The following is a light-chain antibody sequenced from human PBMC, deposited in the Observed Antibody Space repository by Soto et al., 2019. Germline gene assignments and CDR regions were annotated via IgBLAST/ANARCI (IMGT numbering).Light chain of an antibody. CDR2: DVN. V-gene: IGLV2-14*01. Sequence: QSALAQPASVSGSFGQSITISCSGPNTDLGVYGYVSWYQHHPGKAPKLLIYDVNNRPSGISARFSGSKSGDTASLTISGLQAEDEADYFCFSKISGFVYGFGTGTKLTVL. CDR3: FSKISGFVYG. CDR1: NTDLGVYGY. J-gene: IGLJ1*01.